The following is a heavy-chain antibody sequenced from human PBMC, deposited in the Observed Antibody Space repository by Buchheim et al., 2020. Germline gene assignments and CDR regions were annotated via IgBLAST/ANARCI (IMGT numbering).Heavy chain of an antibody. D-gene: IGHD3-9*01. CDR1: GFTFSSYW. CDR3: ARDRIEYYDILTGYYVEGGYYYYGMDV. V-gene: IGHV3-7*01. Sequence: EVQLVESGGGLVQPGGSLRLSCAASGFTFSSYWMSWVRQAPGKGLEWVANIKQDGSEKYYVASVKGRFTISRDNAKNSLYLQMNSLRAEDTAVYYCARDRIEYYDILTGYYVEGGYYYYGMDVWGQGTT. CDR2: IKQDGSEK. J-gene: IGHJ6*02.